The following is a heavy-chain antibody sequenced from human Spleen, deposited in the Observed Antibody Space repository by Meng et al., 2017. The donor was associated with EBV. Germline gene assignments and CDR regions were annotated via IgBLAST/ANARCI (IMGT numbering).Heavy chain of an antibody. CDR2: IYWDDDK. J-gene: IGHJ4*02. V-gene: IGHV2-5*02. D-gene: IGHD6-6*01. Sequence: QITVKESGPTLVKPTHTLTLTRTFSGFSLSTRGVGVGWIRQPPGKALEWLAVIYWDDDKRYSPSLKSRLTITKDTSKNQVVLTMTNMDPVDAATYYCAHIIAARPFDYWGQGTLVTVSS. CDR1: GFSLSTRGVG. CDR3: AHIIAARPFDY.